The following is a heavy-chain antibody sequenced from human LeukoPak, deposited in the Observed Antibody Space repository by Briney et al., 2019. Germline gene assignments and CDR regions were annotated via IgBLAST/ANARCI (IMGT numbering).Heavy chain of an antibody. D-gene: IGHD2-21*02. CDR1: GFTFSSYA. Sequence: GGSLRLSCAASGFTFSSYAMSWVRQAPGKGLEWVANIRPDGSDKCYVDSVRGRFIISRDNAKNSLYLQMNSLRAEDTAVYYCVSAKTCGGDCYHFDYWGQGALVTVSS. CDR3: VSAKTCGGDCYHFDY. V-gene: IGHV3-7*03. J-gene: IGHJ4*02. CDR2: IRPDGSDK.